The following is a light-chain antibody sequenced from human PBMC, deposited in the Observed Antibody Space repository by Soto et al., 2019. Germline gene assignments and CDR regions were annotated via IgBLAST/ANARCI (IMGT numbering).Light chain of an antibody. CDR3: QSYDSSLSDSWV. CDR2: GNA. V-gene: IGLV1-40*01. J-gene: IGLJ3*02. Sequence: QSVLTQPPSVSGAPGQGVTISCTGSSSNIGAGYDVHWYQQLPGTSPKLLIFGNANRPSGVPDRFSGSKSGTSASLAIAGLQAEDEADYYCQSYDSSLSDSWVFGGGTKLTVL. CDR1: SSNIGAGYD.